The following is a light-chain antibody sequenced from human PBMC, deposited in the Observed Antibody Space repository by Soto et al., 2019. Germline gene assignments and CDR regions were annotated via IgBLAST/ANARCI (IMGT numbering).Light chain of an antibody. CDR1: SSDVGGYNY. CDR2: EVS. CDR3: SSYAGSNIL. V-gene: IGLV2-8*01. J-gene: IGLJ1*01. Sequence: QSVLNQPPSASGSPGQSVTISCTGTSSDVGGYNYVSWYQQHPGKAPKLMIYEVSKRPSGVPDRFSGSKSGNTASLTVSGLQAEDEADYYCSSYAGSNILFGTGTKVTVL.